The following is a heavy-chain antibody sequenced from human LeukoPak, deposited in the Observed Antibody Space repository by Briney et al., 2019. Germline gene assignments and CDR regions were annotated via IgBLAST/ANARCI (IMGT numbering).Heavy chain of an antibody. V-gene: IGHV4-59*01. CDR3: AREGGYSYFDY. D-gene: IGHD5-12*01. Sequence: PSETLSLTCTVFGGSISSYYWSWIRQPPGKGLEYIGYIYDSGSINYNPSLKSRVNISVDTSKNQLFLKLTPVTAADTAVYYCAREGGYSYFDYWGQGTLVTVSS. CDR1: GGSISSYY. J-gene: IGHJ4*02. CDR2: IYDSGSI.